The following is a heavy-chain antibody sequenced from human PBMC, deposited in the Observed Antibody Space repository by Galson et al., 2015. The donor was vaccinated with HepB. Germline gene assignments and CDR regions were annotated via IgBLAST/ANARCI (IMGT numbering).Heavy chain of an antibody. CDR3: AREQMGHYYYGSGSYYYGMDV. CDR1: GSTFTGYY. Sequence: GSTFTGYYMHWVRQAPGQGLEWMGWINPNSGGTNYAQKFQGWVTMTRDTSIGTAYMELSRLRSDDTAVYYCAREQMGHYYYGSGSYYYGMDVWGQGTTVTVSS. D-gene: IGHD3-10*01. V-gene: IGHV1-2*04. J-gene: IGHJ6*02. CDR2: INPNSGGT.